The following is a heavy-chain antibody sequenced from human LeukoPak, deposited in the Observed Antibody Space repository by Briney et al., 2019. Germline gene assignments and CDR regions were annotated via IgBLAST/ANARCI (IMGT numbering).Heavy chain of an antibody. CDR2: IHYTGGT. Sequence: SETLSLTCAVSGGSISGYYWSWVRQPPGKGLEWIGYIHYTGGTSYSPSLKSRVTFSVDASKNHVSLRLSSVTAADTAMYYCSRHYTTIRGDCFVPWGPGTLLIVSS. CDR3: SRHYTTIRGDCFVP. J-gene: IGHJ5*02. D-gene: IGHD1-1*01. V-gene: IGHV4-59*08. CDR1: GGSISGYY.